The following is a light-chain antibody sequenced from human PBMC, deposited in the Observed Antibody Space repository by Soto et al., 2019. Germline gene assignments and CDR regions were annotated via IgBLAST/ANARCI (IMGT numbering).Light chain of an antibody. CDR2: GAS. J-gene: IGKJ1*01. CDR3: QQYGSSIQT. Sequence: EILLTQFPGTLSLSPGERATLSCRASQSVTNNYLAWYQQRPGQPPNLLIFGASNRATGIPDRFSGSGSGTDFTLTISRLEPEDFAVYYCQQYGSSIQTFGQGTKVDIK. V-gene: IGKV3-20*01. CDR1: QSVTNNY.